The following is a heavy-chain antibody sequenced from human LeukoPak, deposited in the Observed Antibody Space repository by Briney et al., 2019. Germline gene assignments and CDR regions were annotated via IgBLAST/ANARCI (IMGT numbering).Heavy chain of an antibody. CDR1: GFTFSSYG. CDR2: ISYDGSNK. V-gene: IGHV3-30*18. Sequence: WGSLRLSCAASGFTFSSYGMHWVRQAPGKGLEWVAVISYDGSNKYYADSVKGRFTISRDNSKNTLYLQMNSLRAEDTAVYYCAKVSAWSSGTFDYWGQGTLVTVSS. D-gene: IGHD6-19*01. J-gene: IGHJ4*02. CDR3: AKVSAWSSGTFDY.